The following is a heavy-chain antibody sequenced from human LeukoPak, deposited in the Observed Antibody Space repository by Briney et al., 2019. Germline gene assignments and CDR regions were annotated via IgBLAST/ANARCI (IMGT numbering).Heavy chain of an antibody. CDR3: AKASGSHVKGAFDI. Sequence: GRSLRLSCAASGFTFDDYAMHWVRQAPGKGLEWVSGISWNSGSIGYADSVKGRFTISRDNAKNSLYLQMNSLRAEDTALYYCAKASGSHVKGAFDIWGQGTMVTVSS. J-gene: IGHJ3*02. V-gene: IGHV3-9*01. CDR1: GFTFDDYA. CDR2: ISWNSGSI. D-gene: IGHD1-26*01.